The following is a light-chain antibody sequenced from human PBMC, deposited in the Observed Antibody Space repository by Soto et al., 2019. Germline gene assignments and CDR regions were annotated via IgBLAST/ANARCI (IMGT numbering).Light chain of an antibody. J-gene: IGKJ4*01. Sequence: DIVMTQPPLSLPVTPGEPASISCRSSQSLLHRNGYNYLDWYLQKPGQSPQLLIYLGSNRASGVPDRFSGSGSGTDFTLKISRVEAEDVGVYYCMQALQTPTFGGGTKVEIK. V-gene: IGKV2-28*01. CDR3: MQALQTPT. CDR2: LGS. CDR1: QSLLHRNGYNY.